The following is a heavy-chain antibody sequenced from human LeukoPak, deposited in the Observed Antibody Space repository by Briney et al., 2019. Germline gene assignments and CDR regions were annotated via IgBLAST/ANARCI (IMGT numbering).Heavy chain of an antibody. CDR2: TNGYNGKT. V-gene: IGHV1-18*01. CDR3: MRVPELPEY. J-gene: IGHJ4*02. D-gene: IGHD2-15*01. Sequence: ASVKVSCKASGYTFTNYGFSWVRQAPGQGLEWMGWTNGYNGKTNYSQKFQGRVTMTTDTSTSTVYMELRRLRYDDTAVYCCMRVPELPEYWGQGTLVTVSS. CDR1: GYTFTNYG.